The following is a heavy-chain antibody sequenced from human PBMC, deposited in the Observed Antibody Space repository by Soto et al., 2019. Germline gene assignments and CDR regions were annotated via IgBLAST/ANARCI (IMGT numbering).Heavy chain of an antibody. CDR2: THPNNGAT. V-gene: IGHV1-2*02. CDR3: AKDGRNFWRGYYSYQFDS. CDR1: GFSFSDYY. D-gene: IGHD3-3*01. J-gene: IGHJ4*02. Sequence: QVQLVQSGADVKKPGASVKVSCKTSGFSFSDYYLHWVRQVPGEGLEWMGWTHPNNGATKSSRKFLGRVTMTRDTSTNTAYMELSGLRSDDTAVYYCAKDGRNFWRGYYSYQFDSWGQGSLVTVSS.